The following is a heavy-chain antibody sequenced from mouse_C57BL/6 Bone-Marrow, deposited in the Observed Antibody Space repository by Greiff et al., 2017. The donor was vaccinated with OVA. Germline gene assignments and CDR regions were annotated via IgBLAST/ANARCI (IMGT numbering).Heavy chain of an antibody. CDR3: ARGEDYSYAMDY. CDR1: GYTFTSYW. CDR2: IHPNSGST. Sequence: QVQLQQPGAELVKPGASVKLSCKASGYTFTSYWMHWVKQRPGQGLEWIGMIHPNSGSTNYNEKFKSKATLTVDKSSSTAYMQLSSLTSEDSAVYYCARGEDYSYAMDYWGQGTSVTVSS. J-gene: IGHJ4*01. V-gene: IGHV1-64*01.